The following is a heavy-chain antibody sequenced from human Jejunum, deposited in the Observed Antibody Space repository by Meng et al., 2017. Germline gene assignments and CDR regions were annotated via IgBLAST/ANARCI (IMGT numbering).Heavy chain of an antibody. Sequence: GESLKISCAASGFTFSSYTMHWVRQAPGKGPEWVTAISYDGSNKYYADSVKGRFTISRDNSKNTLYLQMNSLTPEDTAVYYCAREPSFGEHYYWGQGTLVTVSS. V-gene: IGHV3-30*01. CDR1: GFTFSSYT. CDR2: ISYDGSNK. J-gene: IGHJ4*02. D-gene: IGHD3-10*01. CDR3: AREPSFGEHYY.